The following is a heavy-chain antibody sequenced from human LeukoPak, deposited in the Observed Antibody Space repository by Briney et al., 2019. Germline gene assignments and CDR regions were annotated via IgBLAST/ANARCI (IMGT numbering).Heavy chain of an antibody. CDR3: ARVRDDYGDYDAFDI. CDR1: GGSISSYY. V-gene: IGHV4-59*01. Sequence: PSETLSLTCTVSGGSISSYYWSWIRQPPGKGLEWIGYIYYSGSTNYNPSLKSRVTISVDTSKNQFSLKLSSVTAADTAVYYCARVRDDYGDYDAFDIWGQGTMVTVPS. CDR2: IYYSGST. D-gene: IGHD4-17*01. J-gene: IGHJ3*02.